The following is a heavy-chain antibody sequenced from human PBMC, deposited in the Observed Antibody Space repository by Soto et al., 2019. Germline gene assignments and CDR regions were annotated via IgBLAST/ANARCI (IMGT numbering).Heavy chain of an antibody. Sequence: GGSLTLSCEASGFAIGGCSMKWVRQAPGKGLEWLAYITIRTGNTVYADSVRGRFTISADNAENSVFLQMNSLRDEDTAVYFCVRDRDIYRDMVHADLWGQGT. D-gene: IGHD5-18*01. J-gene: IGHJ4*01. CDR2: ITIRTGNT. CDR1: GFAIGGCS. V-gene: IGHV3-48*02. CDR3: VRDRDIYRDMVHADL.